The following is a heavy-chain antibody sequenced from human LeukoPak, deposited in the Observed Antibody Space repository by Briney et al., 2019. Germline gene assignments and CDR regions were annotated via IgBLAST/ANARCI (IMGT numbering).Heavy chain of an antibody. V-gene: IGHV4-59*08. J-gene: IGHJ4*02. CDR1: GGSISSYY. CDR2: IYYSGST. CDR3: ARLVDTAMVFDY. Sequence: SETLSLTCTVSGGSISSYYWRWLRQPPGKGLEWIGYIYYSGSTNYNPSLKSPVNISLDTSKKQFALKLSSVETGDTAGYYCARLVDTAMVFDYWGQGTLVTVS. D-gene: IGHD5-18*01.